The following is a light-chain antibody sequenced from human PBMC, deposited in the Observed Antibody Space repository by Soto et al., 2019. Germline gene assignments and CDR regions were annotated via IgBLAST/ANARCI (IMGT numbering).Light chain of an antibody. J-gene: IGKJ3*01. V-gene: IGKV3-15*01. CDR3: QQYNNWPFT. CDR1: QSVTSN. CDR2: GAS. Sequence: EIVMTQSPATLSVSPGDIATLSCRASQSVTSNLAWYQHKPGQAPRLLIYGASTRATGIPARFSGSESGTEFTLTISSLQSEDFAVYYCQQYNNWPFTFGPGTKVDIK.